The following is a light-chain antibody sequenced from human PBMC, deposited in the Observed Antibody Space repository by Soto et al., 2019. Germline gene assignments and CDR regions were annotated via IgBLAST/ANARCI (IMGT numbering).Light chain of an antibody. CDR2: GVS. V-gene: IGKV3-20*01. J-gene: IGKJ2*01. CDR1: QPVSSNF. Sequence: ELVLTQSPGTLSLSPGESAALSCRASQPVSSNFLAWYQQKPGQAPRLLIYGVSSRASGIPDRFFGSGSGTDFTLTISSLQTEDGALYYCQQYDKWPYTFGQGTNLEIK. CDR3: QQYDKWPYT.